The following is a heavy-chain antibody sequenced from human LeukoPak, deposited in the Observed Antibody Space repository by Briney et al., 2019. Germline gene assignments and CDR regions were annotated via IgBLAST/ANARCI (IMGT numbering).Heavy chain of an antibody. CDR3: ARDSPRPAYCGGDCPGDYMDV. V-gene: IGHV1-46*01. CDR1: GYTFTSYY. D-gene: IGHD2-21*02. J-gene: IGHJ6*03. Sequence: ASVKVSCKASGYTFTSYYMHWVRQAPGQGLEWMGIINPSGGSTSYAQKFQGRVTMTRDMSTSTVYMELSSLRSEDTAVYYCARDSPRPAYCGGDCPGDYMDVWGQGTTVTVSS. CDR2: INPSGGST.